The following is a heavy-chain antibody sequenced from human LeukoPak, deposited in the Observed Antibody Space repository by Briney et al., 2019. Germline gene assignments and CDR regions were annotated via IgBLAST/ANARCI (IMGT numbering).Heavy chain of an antibody. Sequence: SQTLSLTCTVSGGSISSGSYYWSWIRQPAGKGLEWIGRIYTSGSTNYNPSLKSRVTISVDTSKNQFSLKLSSVTAADTAVYYCANFRRQQQLVRGKNWFDPWGQGTLVTVSS. D-gene: IGHD6-13*01. CDR1: GGSISSGSYY. CDR3: ANFRRQQQLVRGKNWFDP. V-gene: IGHV4-61*02. CDR2: IYTSGST. J-gene: IGHJ5*02.